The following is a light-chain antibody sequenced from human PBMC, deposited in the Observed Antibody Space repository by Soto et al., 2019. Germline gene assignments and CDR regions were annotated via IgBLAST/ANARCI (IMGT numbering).Light chain of an antibody. J-gene: IGKJ1*01. CDR3: LHYYEWPRWT. Sequence: IVLSQSPGALSLSQGERAPLSCWGSQSVSSSYLAWYKQNPGQAPRLLIYGASRRATGIPDRLSGSGTGTEFTLTISSLQSEDFAVYYCLHYYEWPRWTFGQGTKV. CDR2: GAS. CDR1: QSVSSSY. V-gene: IGKV3-20*01.